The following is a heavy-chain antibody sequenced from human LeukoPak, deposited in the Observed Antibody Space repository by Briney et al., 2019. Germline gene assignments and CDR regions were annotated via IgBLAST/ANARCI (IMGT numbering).Heavy chain of an antibody. J-gene: IGHJ4*02. CDR3: AKDFWSGYPSPGFDY. CDR2: ISSSSSYI. Sequence: GGSLRLSCAASGITFSDYSMNWVRQAPGKGLEWVSSISSSSSYIYYADSVKGRFTISRDNSKNTLYLQMNSLRAEDTAVYYCAKDFWSGYPSPGFDYWGQGTLVTVSS. V-gene: IGHV3-21*01. CDR1: GITFSDYS. D-gene: IGHD3-3*01.